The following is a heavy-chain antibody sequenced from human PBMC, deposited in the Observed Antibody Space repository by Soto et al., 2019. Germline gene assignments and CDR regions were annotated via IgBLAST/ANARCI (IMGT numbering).Heavy chain of an antibody. CDR3: ARGTYCSSTSCRDWYFDL. V-gene: IGHV1-69*02. D-gene: IGHD2-2*01. J-gene: IGHJ2*01. CDR2: IIPILGIA. Sequence: QVQLVQSGAEVKKPGSSVKVSCKASGGTFSSYTISWVRQAPGQGLEWMGRIIPILGIANYAQKFQGRVTITADKSTSTAYMELSSLRSEDMAVYYCARGTYCSSTSCRDWYFDLWGRGTLVTVSS. CDR1: GGTFSSYT.